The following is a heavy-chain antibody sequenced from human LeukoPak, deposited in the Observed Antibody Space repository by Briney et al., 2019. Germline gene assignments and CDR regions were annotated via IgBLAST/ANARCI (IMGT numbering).Heavy chain of an antibody. V-gene: IGHV4-39*01. CDR3: ARSYGGNEPLDY. Sequence: SETLSLTCTVSGGSISSYYWGWIRQPPGKGLEWIGNIYYSGSTYYNPSLKSRVTISVDTSKNQFSLKLSSVTAADTAVYYCARSYGGNEPLDYWGQGTLVTVSS. D-gene: IGHD4-23*01. CDR1: GGSISSYY. CDR2: IYYSGST. J-gene: IGHJ4*02.